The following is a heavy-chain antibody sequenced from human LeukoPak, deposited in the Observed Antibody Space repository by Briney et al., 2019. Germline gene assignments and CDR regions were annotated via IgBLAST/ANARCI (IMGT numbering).Heavy chain of an antibody. Sequence: PGGSLRLSCAASGFTFSSYAMSWVRQAPGKGLEWVSAISGSGGSTYYADSVKGRFTISRDNSKNTLYLQMNSLRAEDTAVYYCAKTEAYYDILTERDWGQGTLVTVSS. V-gene: IGHV3-23*01. J-gene: IGHJ4*02. CDR2: ISGSGGST. CDR3: AKTEAYYDILTERD. D-gene: IGHD3-9*01. CDR1: GFTFSSYA.